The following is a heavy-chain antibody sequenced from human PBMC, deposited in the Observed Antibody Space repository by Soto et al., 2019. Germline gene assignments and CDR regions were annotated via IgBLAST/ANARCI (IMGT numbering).Heavy chain of an antibody. CDR3: AGNYGSGSYRYYYGMDV. D-gene: IGHD3-10*01. Sequence: PSETLSLTCTVSGGSISSYYWSWIRQPPGKGLEWIGYIYYSGSTNYNPSLKSRVTISVDTSKNQFSLKLSSVTAADTAVYYCAGNYGSGSYRYYYGMDVWGQGTTVT. J-gene: IGHJ6*02. CDR1: GGSISSYY. CDR2: IYYSGST. V-gene: IGHV4-59*01.